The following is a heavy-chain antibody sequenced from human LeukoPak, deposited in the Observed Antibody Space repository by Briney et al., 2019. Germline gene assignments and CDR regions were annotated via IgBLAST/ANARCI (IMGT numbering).Heavy chain of an antibody. J-gene: IGHJ4*02. V-gene: IGHV3-23*01. CDR3: AKRGVVIRVILVGFHKEAYYFDS. CDR1: GITLSNYG. Sequence: GGSLRLSCAVSGITLSNYGMSWVRQAPGKGLEWIAAISDSGGRTNYADSVKGRFTISRHNPKKTLYLQIKSLRNEDTAVYFCAKRGVVIRVILVGFHKEAYYFDSWGQGALVTVSS. CDR2: ISDSGGRT. D-gene: IGHD3-22*01.